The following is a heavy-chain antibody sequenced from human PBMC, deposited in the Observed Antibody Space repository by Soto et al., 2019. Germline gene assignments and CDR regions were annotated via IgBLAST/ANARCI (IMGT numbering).Heavy chain of an antibody. D-gene: IGHD1-7*01. CDR3: ARRAVTGTKNWFDP. J-gene: IGHJ5*02. V-gene: IGHV4-39*01. CDR2: IYYSGST. CDR1: GGSISSSSYY. Sequence: SETLSLTCTVSGGSISSSSYYWGWIRQPPGKGLEWIGSIYYSGSTYYNPSLKSRVTISVDTSKNQFSLKLSSVTAADTAVYYCARRAVTGTKNWFDPWGQGTLVTVSS.